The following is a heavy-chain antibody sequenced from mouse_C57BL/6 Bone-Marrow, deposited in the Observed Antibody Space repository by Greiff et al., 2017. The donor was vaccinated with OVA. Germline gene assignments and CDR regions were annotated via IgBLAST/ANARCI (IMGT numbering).Heavy chain of an antibody. CDR3: SRPFILGAMGY. J-gene: IGHJ4*01. Sequence: EVQGVEPGGGLVKPGGSLKLSCAASGFTFSDYGMHWVRQAPEKGLEWVAYISSCSSTIYYADTVKGRFTVSRDNTKNTMFLQMTSLRSEETAMYYCSRPFILGAMGYWGQGPSVTVSS. CDR1: GFTFSDYG. CDR2: ISSCSSTI. V-gene: IGHV5-17*01. D-gene: IGHD1-1*01.